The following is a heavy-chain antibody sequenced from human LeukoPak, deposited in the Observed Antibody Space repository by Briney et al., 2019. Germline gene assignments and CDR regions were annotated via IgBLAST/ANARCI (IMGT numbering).Heavy chain of an antibody. CDR1: GFTFSSYS. D-gene: IGHD3-3*01. J-gene: IGHJ5*02. Sequence: GGSLRLSCAASGFTFSSYSMNWVRQAPGKGLEWVSSISSSSSYIYYADSVKGRFTISRDNAKNSLYLQMNSLRAEGTAVYYCARAYDFWSGYYSGRWFDPWGQGTLVTVSS. V-gene: IGHV3-21*01. CDR3: ARAYDFWSGYYSGRWFDP. CDR2: ISSSSSYI.